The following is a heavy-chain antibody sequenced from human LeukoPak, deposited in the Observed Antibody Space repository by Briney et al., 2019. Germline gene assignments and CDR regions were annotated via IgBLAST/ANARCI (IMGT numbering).Heavy chain of an antibody. CDR2: INHSGST. Sequence: SETLSLTCAAYGGSFSGYYWSWIRQPPGKGLEWIGEINHSGSTNYNPSLKSRVTISVDTSKNQFSLKLSSVTAADTPVYYCARGGGGSYYLDYWGQGTLVTVSS. CDR1: GGSFSGYY. CDR3: ARGGGGSYYLDY. D-gene: IGHD1-26*01. V-gene: IGHV4-34*01. J-gene: IGHJ4*02.